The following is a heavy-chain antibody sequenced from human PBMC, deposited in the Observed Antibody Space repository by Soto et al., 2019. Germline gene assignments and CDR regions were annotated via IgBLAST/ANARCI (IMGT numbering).Heavy chain of an antibody. D-gene: IGHD6-13*01. CDR1: GGSFSGYS. V-gene: IGHV4-34*01. J-gene: IGHJ6*03. CDR2: INQSGST. CDR3: ARRVSSSWGLPPGYDYYYMDV. Sequence: QVQLQQWGAGLLKPSETLSLTCAVYGGSFSGYSWSWIRQPPGKGLEWIGEINQSGSTNYNPSLKSRVTLSVDTSKNQFSLKLSSVTAADTAVFYCARRVSSSWGLPPGYDYYYMDVWGKGTTVTVSS.